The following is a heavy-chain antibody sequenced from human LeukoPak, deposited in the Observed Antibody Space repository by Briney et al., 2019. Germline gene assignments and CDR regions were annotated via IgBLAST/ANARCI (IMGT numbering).Heavy chain of an antibody. Sequence: GGSLRLSCAASGFTFSSYAMSWVRQAPGKGLEWVSAISGSGDSTYYGDSVKGRFTISRDNSKNTLYLQMNSLRAEDTAVYYCAKGGKWDVTPFDYWGQGTLVTVSS. V-gene: IGHV3-23*01. CDR1: GFTFSSYA. D-gene: IGHD1-26*01. CDR3: AKGGKWDVTPFDY. J-gene: IGHJ4*02. CDR2: ISGSGDST.